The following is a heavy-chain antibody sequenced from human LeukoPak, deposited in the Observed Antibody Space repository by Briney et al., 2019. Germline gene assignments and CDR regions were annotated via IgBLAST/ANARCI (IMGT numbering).Heavy chain of an antibody. Sequence: SETLSLTCTVSGGSISSFYWSWIRQPPGKGLEWIGYSYISGSTNYNPSLKSRVTISVDTSKNQFSLRLTSVTAADTAVYYCARVARYGGYTQYFQPWGQGTLVTVSS. D-gene: IGHD4-23*01. V-gene: IGHV4-4*09. CDR1: GGSISSFY. J-gene: IGHJ1*01. CDR2: SYISGST. CDR3: ARVARYGGYTQYFQP.